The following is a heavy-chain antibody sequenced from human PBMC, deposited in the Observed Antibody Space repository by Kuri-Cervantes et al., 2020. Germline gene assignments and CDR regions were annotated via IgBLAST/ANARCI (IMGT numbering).Heavy chain of an antibody. CDR2: IYSGGNT. CDR3: ATGDGVLGFLGY. D-gene: IGHD3-3*01. J-gene: IGHJ4*02. CDR1: GFTVSSNY. Sequence: GESLKISCAASGFTVSSNYMSWVRQAPGEGLGWVSVIYSGGNTYYADYVKGRFTITTDNSKNTVYLQMNSLRAEDTAVYYCATGDGVLGFLGYWGQGTLVTVSS. V-gene: IGHV3-66*02.